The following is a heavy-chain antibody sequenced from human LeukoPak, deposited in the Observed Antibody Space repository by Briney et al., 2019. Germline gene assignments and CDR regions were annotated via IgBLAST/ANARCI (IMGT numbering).Heavy chain of an antibody. CDR2: IFYRGST. CDR3: ASGIAAAADFDY. J-gene: IGHJ4*02. CDR1: GDSISSRSYY. V-gene: IGHV4-39*07. Sequence: SETLSLTCTVSGDSISSRSYYWDWIRQPPGGGLEWMGSIFYRGSTYYNPSLKSRVTISIDTSKNQFSLKLSSVTAADTAVYYCASGIAAAADFDYWGQGTLVTVSS. D-gene: IGHD6-13*01.